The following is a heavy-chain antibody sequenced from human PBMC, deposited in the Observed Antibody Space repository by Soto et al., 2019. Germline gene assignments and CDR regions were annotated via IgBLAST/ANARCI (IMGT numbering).Heavy chain of an antibody. D-gene: IGHD2-21*01. J-gene: IGHJ4*02. V-gene: IGHV3-33*01. CDR3: ARDLVIRGYFDY. CDR1: GFTFSSYG. Sequence: QVQLVESGGGVVQPGRSLRLSCAASGFTFSSYGMHWVRQAPGKGLEWVAVIWYDGSNKYYADSVKGRFTISRDNSKNTLYLQMNSPRAEDTAVYYCARDLVIRGYFDYWGQGTLVTVSS. CDR2: IWYDGSNK.